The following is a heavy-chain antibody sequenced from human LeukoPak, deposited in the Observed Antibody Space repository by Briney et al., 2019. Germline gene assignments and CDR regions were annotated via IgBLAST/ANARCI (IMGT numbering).Heavy chain of an antibody. CDR2: ISSSSSYI. V-gene: IGHV3-21*01. CDR1: GFTFSSYS. CDR3: ARDRRTYYDSSGYPDY. J-gene: IGHJ4*02. D-gene: IGHD3-22*01. Sequence: GGSLRLSCAASGFTFSSYSMNWVRQAPGKGLEWVSSISSSSSYIYYADSVKGRFTISRDNAKNSLYLQMNSLRAEDTAVYYCARDRRTYYDSSGYPDYWGQGTLVTVSS.